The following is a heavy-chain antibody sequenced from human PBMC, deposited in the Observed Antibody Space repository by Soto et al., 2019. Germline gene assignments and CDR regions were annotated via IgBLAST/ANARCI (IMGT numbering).Heavy chain of an antibody. CDR1: GFTFTRYS. CDR2: ISSSSSYI. V-gene: IGHV3-21*01. J-gene: IGHJ6*02. Sequence: KPGGSLRLSCAASGFTFTRYSMNWVRQAPGKGLEWVSSISSSSSYIYYADSVKGRFTISRDNAKNSLYLQMNSLRAEDTAVYYCARDLVWFGSPHTDVWGQGTTVTVSS. D-gene: IGHD3-10*01. CDR3: ARDLVWFGSPHTDV.